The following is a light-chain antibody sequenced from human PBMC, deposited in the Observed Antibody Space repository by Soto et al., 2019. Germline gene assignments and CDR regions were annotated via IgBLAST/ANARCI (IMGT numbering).Light chain of an antibody. CDR3: QQYNISPLT. CDR2: VAS. Sequence: DVQMTQSPSSLSASVGDRVTITCRASQDINSWFAWYQQKPGKAPKSLIYVASNLQTGVPLRFSGSGSGTVFTLTISSVQPEDSATYYCQQYNISPLTFGGGTKVEIK. V-gene: IGKV1D-16*01. CDR1: QDINSW. J-gene: IGKJ4*01.